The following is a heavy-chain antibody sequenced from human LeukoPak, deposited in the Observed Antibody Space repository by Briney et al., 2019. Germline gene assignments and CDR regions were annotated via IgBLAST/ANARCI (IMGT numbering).Heavy chain of an antibody. CDR1: GVSFSGYY. J-gene: IGHJ5*02. D-gene: IGHD2-8*01. Sequence: KPSETLSLTCAVYGVSFSGYYWSWIRQPPGKGLEWIGEINHSGSTNYNPSLKSRVTISVDTSKNQFSLKLSSVTAADTAVYYCARDFGYCTNGVCGGWFDPWGQGTLVTVSS. CDR2: INHSGST. CDR3: ARDFGYCTNGVCGGWFDP. V-gene: IGHV4-34*01.